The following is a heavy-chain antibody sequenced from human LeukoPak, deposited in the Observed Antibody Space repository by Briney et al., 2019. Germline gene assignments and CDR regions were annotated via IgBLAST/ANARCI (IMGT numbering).Heavy chain of an antibody. J-gene: IGHJ6*02. CDR2: MDYSGST. CDR3: ARHFYNYYYGMDV. Sequence: SETLSLTCNVSGDSISSSSYYWDWIRQPPGRGLEWLGNMDYSGSTYYNPSLKSRVTISVDTSKNQFSLKLRSVTAADTAVYYCARHFYNYYYGMDVWGQGTTVTVSS. V-gene: IGHV4-39*01. CDR1: GDSISSSSYY.